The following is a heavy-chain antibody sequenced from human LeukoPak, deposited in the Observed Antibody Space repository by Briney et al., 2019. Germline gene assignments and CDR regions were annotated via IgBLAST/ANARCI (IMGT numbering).Heavy chain of an antibody. CDR1: GYTFTSYA. J-gene: IGHJ5*02. CDR2: ISAYNGNT. CDR3: ARGPVLRYFDWLSKYNWFDP. Sequence: ASVTVSCTASGYTFTSYAMHWVRQAPGQRLEWMGWISAYNGNTNYAQKLQGRVTMTTDTSTSTAYMELRSLRSDDTAVYYCARGPVLRYFDWLSKYNWFDPWGQGTLVTVSS. D-gene: IGHD3-9*01. V-gene: IGHV1-18*01.